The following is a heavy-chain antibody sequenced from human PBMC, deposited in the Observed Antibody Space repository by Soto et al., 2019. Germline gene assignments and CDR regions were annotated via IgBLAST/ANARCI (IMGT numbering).Heavy chain of an antibody. J-gene: IGHJ5*01. CDR2: TYYTSRWYN. CDR3: ARDRSPGSTSWYDC. D-gene: IGHD2-2*01. V-gene: IGHV6-1*01. Sequence: SQTLSLPCGISGDTVSNKSSACNFIRQSPSRGLEWLGRTYYTSRWYNDNGVSVQGRITINPDTSRNQFSLQLNSVTPEDTAVYYCARDRSPGSTSWYDCWGQGALVTVSS. CDR1: GDTVSNKSSA.